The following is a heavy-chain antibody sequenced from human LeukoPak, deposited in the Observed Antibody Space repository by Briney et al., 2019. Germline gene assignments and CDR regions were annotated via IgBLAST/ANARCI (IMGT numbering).Heavy chain of an antibody. D-gene: IGHD2-21*02. V-gene: IGHV3-15*01. CDR2: IKSKTDGGTT. J-gene: IGHJ4*02. Sequence: GGSLRLSCAASGFTFSNVWMSWVRQAPGKGLEWVGRIKSKTDGGTTDYAAPVKGRFTISRDDSKNTLYLQMNSLKTEDTAVYYCTTEGAYCGGDCYSDYWGQGTLVTVSS. CDR1: GFTFSNVW. CDR3: TTEGAYCGGDCYSDY.